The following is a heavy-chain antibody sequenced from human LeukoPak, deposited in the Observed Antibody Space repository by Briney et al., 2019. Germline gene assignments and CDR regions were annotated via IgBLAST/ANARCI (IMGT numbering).Heavy chain of an antibody. D-gene: IGHD2-8*01. V-gene: IGHV1-18*01. CDR3: ARDHIVLMVYAIQDYYYYMDV. Sequence: ASVKVSCKASGYTFTSYGISWVRQAPGQGLEWMGWISAYNGNTNYAQKLQGRVTMTTDTSTSTAYMELRSLRSDDTAVYHCARDHIVLMVYAIQDYYYYMDVWGKGTTVTVSS. CDR1: GYTFTSYG. CDR2: ISAYNGNT. J-gene: IGHJ6*03.